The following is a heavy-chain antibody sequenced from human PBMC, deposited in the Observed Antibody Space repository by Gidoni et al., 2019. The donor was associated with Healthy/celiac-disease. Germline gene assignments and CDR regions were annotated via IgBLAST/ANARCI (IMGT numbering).Heavy chain of an antibody. CDR3: ARASLLDTAMVPTSDY. CDR2: INPNSGGT. D-gene: IGHD5-18*01. CDR1: GYTFTGYY. J-gene: IGHJ4*02. V-gene: IGHV1-2*02. Sequence: QVQLVQSGAEVKKPGASVKVSCKASGYTFTGYYMNWVRQAPGQGLEWMGWINPNSGGTNYAQKFQGRVTMTRDTSISTAYMELSRLRSDDTAVYYCARASLLDTAMVPTSDYWGQGTLVTVSS.